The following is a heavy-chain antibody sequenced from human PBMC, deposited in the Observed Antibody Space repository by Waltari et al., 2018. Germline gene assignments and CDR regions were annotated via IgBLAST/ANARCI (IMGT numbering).Heavy chain of an antibody. J-gene: IGHJ4*02. CDR2: ISNSGAGT. Sequence: EVHLLESGGGLVQPGGSLSLSWAASGFTFGTYAMSWVRQAPGKGLEWVSLISNSGAGTYNADSVKGRFTISRDNSKNTLYLQMNSLRADDTATYYCAKTIGQVVGASFHNWGQGTLVTVSS. CDR3: AKTIGQVVGASFHN. D-gene: IGHD6-6*01. V-gene: IGHV3-23*01. CDR1: GFTFGTYA.